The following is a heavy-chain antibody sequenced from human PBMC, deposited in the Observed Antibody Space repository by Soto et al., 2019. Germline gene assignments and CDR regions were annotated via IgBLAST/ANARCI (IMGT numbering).Heavy chain of an antibody. V-gene: IGHV1-69*02. J-gene: IGHJ5*02. CDR2: IIPILSIT. CDR1: GDSFTSYS. CDR3: ARAPDYGDYVKWLEP. D-gene: IGHD4-17*01. Sequence: QVQLVQSGAEVKKPGSSVKVSCKASGDSFTSYSFSWVRQAPGQGLEWMGRIIPILSITNYAQKFQGRVTITADKSTSTAYMELSSLRSEDTAVYYCARAPDYGDYVKWLEPWGQGTLVTVSS.